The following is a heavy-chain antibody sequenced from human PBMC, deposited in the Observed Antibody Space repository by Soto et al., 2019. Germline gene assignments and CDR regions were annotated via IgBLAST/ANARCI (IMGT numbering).Heavy chain of an antibody. J-gene: IGHJ4*02. V-gene: IGHV3-48*03. Sequence: GGSLRLSCAASGFTFSSYEMNWVRQAPGKGLEWLSYISSSGSSIYYADSVKGRFTISRDNAKNSLFLQMNSLKAEGTSVYYCAADRRWELLWSQGXLVTVSS. CDR2: ISSSGSSI. CDR1: GFTFSSYE. CDR3: AADRRWELL. D-gene: IGHD1-26*01.